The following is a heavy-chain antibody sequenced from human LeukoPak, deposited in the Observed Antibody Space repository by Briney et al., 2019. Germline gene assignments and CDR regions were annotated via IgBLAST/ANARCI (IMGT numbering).Heavy chain of an antibody. CDR1: GFTFSSYI. J-gene: IGHJ4*02. Sequence: GGSLRLSCAASGFTFSSYIMNWVRQAPGKGLEWVSSISSSSSYIYYADSVKGRFTISRDNAKNSLYLQMNSLRVEDTAVYYCARTGVLDYLYYFDYWGQGTLVTVSS. D-gene: IGHD2-2*03. CDR2: ISSSSSYI. V-gene: IGHV3-21*01. CDR3: ARTGVLDYLYYFDY.